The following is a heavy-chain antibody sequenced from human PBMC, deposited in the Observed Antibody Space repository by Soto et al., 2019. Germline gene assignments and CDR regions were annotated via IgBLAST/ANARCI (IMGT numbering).Heavy chain of an antibody. CDR1: GVTFSSYG. D-gene: IGHD6-13*01. CDR2: ISYDGSNK. Sequence: PGGSLRLSCAASGVTFSSYGMHWVRQAPGKGLEWVAVISYDGSNKYYADSVKGRFTISRDNSKNTLYLQMNSLRAEDTAVYYCAKTIAAAGDYYYYYGMDVRGQGTKVTVSS. CDR3: AKTIAAAGDYYYYYGMDV. V-gene: IGHV3-30*18. J-gene: IGHJ6*02.